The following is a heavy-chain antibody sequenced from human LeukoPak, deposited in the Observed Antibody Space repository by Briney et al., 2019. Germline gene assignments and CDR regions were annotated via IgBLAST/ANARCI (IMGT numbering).Heavy chain of an antibody. J-gene: IGHJ3*02. Sequence: PGGSLRLSCAASGFTVSANDMSWVRQATGEGLEWVSVIYTGGSTYYADSVKGRFTISRDKSKNTLYLQMNSLRAEDTAVYYCARGLPAFDMWGQGTMVTVSS. CDR3: ARGLPAFDM. V-gene: IGHV3-53*01. CDR1: GFTVSAND. CDR2: IYTGGST.